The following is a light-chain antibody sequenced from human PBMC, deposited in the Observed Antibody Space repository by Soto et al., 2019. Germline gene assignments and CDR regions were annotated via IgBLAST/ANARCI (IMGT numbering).Light chain of an antibody. Sequence: EIVLTQTPGTVSLSPGERATLSCRASQSVRSTYFAWYQHKPGQAPRLLIFDASTRATGIPDRFSGSGSGTDFTLTISSLQPEDFATYYCQQSYSTPQTFGQGTKVEIK. CDR3: QQSYSTPQT. CDR1: QSVRSTY. J-gene: IGKJ1*01. V-gene: IGKV3D-20*02. CDR2: DAS.